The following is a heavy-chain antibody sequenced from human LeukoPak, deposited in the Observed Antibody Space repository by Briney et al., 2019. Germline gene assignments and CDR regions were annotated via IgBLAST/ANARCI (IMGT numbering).Heavy chain of an antibody. J-gene: IGHJ5*02. Sequence: GASVKVSCKASGYTFTGYYMHWVRQAPGQGLEWMGWISAYNGNTNYAQKLQGRVTMTTDTSTSTAYMELRSLRSDDTAVYYCARAEVDSSGWYLVWFDPWGQGTLVTVSS. CDR2: ISAYNGNT. D-gene: IGHD6-19*01. CDR3: ARAEVDSSGWYLVWFDP. V-gene: IGHV1-18*04. CDR1: GYTFTGYY.